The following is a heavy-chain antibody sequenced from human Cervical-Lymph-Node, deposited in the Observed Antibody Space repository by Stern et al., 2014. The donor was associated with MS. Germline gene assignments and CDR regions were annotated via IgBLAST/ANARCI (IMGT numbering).Heavy chain of an antibody. V-gene: IGHV3-21*01. CDR3: ARARVGDYARSPHLDS. D-gene: IGHD4-17*01. CDR2: ISNKSTHT. J-gene: IGHJ4*02. Sequence: EVQLVESGGGLVKPGESLRLSCDASGFTFSHYSIQWVRQAPGKGLEWVPSISNKSTHTYYADSVEGRFTISRDSAKDSVSLHMVSLRAEDTAVYYCARARVGDYARSPHLDSWGQGTLVTVSS. CDR1: GFTFSHYS.